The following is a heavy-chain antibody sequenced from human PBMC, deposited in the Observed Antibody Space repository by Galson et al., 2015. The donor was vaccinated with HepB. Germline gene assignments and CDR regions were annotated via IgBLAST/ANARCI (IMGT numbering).Heavy chain of an antibody. D-gene: IGHD3-16*02. V-gene: IGHV3-30*03. CDR1: GFTFSRYG. CDR3: ATGRYTYGKGGPDN. J-gene: IGHJ1*01. CDR2: ISYDGKQK. Sequence: SLRLSCAGSGFTFSRYGIHWVRQAPGKGLEWVAFISYDGKQKYFADSLKGRFTISRDNSKNTIYLQLNNLRPDDTAVYRCATGRYTYGKGGPDNWGQGTLVPVSS.